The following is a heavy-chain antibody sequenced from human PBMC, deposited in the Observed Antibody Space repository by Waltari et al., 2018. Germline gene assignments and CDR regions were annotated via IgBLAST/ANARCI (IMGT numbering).Heavy chain of an antibody. D-gene: IGHD3-22*01. Sequence: QVRLVQSGPAMRKPGSSVKVSCKVSGDTLNSYPVSWVRQAPGQGLEWMGRIIPIFGTATYAQKLQGRVTITADESTSTAYMELRSLKSEDTAMYFCARPNDSPYDYFDHWGQGTLITVSS. CDR2: IIPIFGTA. J-gene: IGHJ4*02. CDR1: GDTLNSYP. V-gene: IGHV1-69*15. CDR3: ARPNDSPYDYFDH.